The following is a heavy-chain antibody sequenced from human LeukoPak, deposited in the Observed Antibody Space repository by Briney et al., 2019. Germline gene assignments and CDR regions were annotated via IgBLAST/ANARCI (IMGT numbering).Heavy chain of an antibody. J-gene: IGHJ4*02. V-gene: IGHV3-23*01. CDR3: AKDKRSATLYYFDY. D-gene: IGHD6-25*01. CDR2: ISGSGGST. Sequence: PGGSLRLSCAASGFTFSSYAMSWVRQAPGKGLEWVSAISGSGGSTYYADSVKGRFTISRDNAKNSLYLQMNSLRAEDTALYYCAKDKRSATLYYFDYWGQGTLVTVSS. CDR1: GFTFSSYA.